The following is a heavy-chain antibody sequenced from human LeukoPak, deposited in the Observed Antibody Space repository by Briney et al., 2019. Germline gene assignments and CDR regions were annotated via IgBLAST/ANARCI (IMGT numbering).Heavy chain of an antibody. D-gene: IGHD5-12*01. J-gene: IGHJ4*02. CDR1: KSTFSNYW. CDR2: IKHDGSEK. Sequence: GGPLSFSCEASKSTFSNYWMTGARKAPGKGLEGVAPIKHDGSEKHYVDSVEGRFTISRDNAMNSLYLQMNSLRAEDTAVYYCARDRGLSGYDLCDYWGQGTLVTVSS. CDR3: ARDRGLSGYDLCDY. V-gene: IGHV3-7*01.